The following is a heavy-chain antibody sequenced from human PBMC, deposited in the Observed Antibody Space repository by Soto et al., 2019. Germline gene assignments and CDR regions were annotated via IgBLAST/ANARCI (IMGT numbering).Heavy chain of an antibody. V-gene: IGHV4-31*03. CDR2: IYYSGST. D-gene: IGHD3-10*01. Sequence: PSETLSLTCTVSGGSISSGGYYWSWIRQHPGKGLEWIGYIYYSGSTYYNPSLKSRVTISVDTSKNQFSLKLSSVTAADTAVYYRARARITMVRGVISAPNYYYYGMDVWGQGTTVTVSS. J-gene: IGHJ6*02. CDR3: ARARITMVRGVISAPNYYYYGMDV. CDR1: GGSISSGGYY.